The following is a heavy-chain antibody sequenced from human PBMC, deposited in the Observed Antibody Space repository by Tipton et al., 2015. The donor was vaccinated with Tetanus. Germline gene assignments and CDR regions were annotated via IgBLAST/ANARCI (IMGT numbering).Heavy chain of an antibody. CDR2: IDPNSGGT. CDR1: GYTFTGYY. J-gene: IGHJ6*02. CDR3: ARDRGYFIYYGMDV. Sequence: QLVQSGAEMKKPGASVKVSCKASGYTFTGYYIYWVRQAPGQGLEWMGWIDPNSGGTVYAQKFQGRVTMTRDTSISTAYMDLRSLRSDDTAVYYCARDRGYFIYYGMDVWGPGTPVTVS. V-gene: IGHV1-2*02. D-gene: IGHD3-22*01.